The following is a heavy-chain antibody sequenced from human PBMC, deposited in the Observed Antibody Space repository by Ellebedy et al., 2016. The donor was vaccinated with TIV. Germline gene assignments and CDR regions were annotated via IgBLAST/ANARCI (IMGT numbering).Heavy chain of an antibody. J-gene: IGHJ5*02. CDR3: ARDQFIGLVRGVPNWFDP. CDR2: ISSSSSYI. V-gene: IGHV3-21*01. Sequence: GESLKISXAASGFTFSSYSMNWVRQAPGKGLEWVSSISSSSSYIYYADSVKGRFTISRDNAKNSLYLQMNSLRAEDTAVYYCARDQFIGLVRGVPNWFDPWGQGTLVTVSS. CDR1: GFTFSSYS. D-gene: IGHD3-10*01.